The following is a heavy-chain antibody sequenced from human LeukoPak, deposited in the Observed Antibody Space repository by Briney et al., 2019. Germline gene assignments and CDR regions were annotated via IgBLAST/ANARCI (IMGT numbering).Heavy chain of an antibody. CDR1: GFTFSSYG. D-gene: IGHD3-10*01. V-gene: IGHV3-30*02. J-gene: IGHJ4*02. CDR2: IRYDGSNK. CDR3: AKDRMVRGVPPDY. Sequence: GGSLRLSCAASGFTFSSYGMHWVRQAPGKGLEWVAFIRYDGSNKYYADSVKGRFIISRDNSKNTLYLQMNSLRAEDTAVYYCAKDRMVRGVPPDYWGQGTLVTVPS.